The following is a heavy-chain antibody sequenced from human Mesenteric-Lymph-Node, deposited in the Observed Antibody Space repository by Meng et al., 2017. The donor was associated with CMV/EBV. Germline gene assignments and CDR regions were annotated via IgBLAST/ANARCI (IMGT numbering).Heavy chain of an antibody. D-gene: IGHD6-19*01. V-gene: IGHV3-43*01. CDR2: ISWDGGST. CDR3: AKDGQGGWYNWFDP. J-gene: IGHJ5*02. Sequence: SGFTFDDYTLHWVRQAPGKGLEWVSLISWDGGSTYYADSVKGRFTISRDNSKNSLYLQMNSLRTEDTALYYCAKDGQGGWYNWFDPWGQGTLVTVSS. CDR1: GFTFDDYT.